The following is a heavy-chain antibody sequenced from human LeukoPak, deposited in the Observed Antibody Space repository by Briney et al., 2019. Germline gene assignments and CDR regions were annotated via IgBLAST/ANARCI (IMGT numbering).Heavy chain of an antibody. CDR1: GGSISSGGYS. V-gene: IGHV4-30-2*01. Sequence: PSETLSLTCAVSGGSISSGGYSWSWIRQPPGKGLEWIGYIYHSGSTYYNPSLKSRVTISVDRSKNQFSLKLSSVTVADTAVYYCARARVAIFDYWGQGTLVTVSS. J-gene: IGHJ4*02. CDR2: IYHSGST. D-gene: IGHD3-3*01. CDR3: ARARVAIFDY.